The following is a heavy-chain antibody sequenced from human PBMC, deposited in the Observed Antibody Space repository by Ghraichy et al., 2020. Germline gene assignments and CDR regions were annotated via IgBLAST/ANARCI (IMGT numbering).Heavy chain of an antibody. CDR1: GYTFTSYG. V-gene: IGHV1-18*04. CDR3: ARAPGEPRFGELWVDY. D-gene: IGHD3-10*01. CDR2: ISAYNGNT. Sequence: ASVKVSCKASGYTFTSYGISWVRQAPGQGLEWMGWISAYNGNTTYAQKPQGRVTMTTGTSTSTAYMELRSMRSDDTAVYYCARAPGEPRFGELWVDYWGQGTLVTVSS. J-gene: IGHJ4*02.